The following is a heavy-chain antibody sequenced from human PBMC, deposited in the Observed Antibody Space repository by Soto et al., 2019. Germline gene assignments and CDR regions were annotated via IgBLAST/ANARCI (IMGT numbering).Heavy chain of an antibody. V-gene: IGHV1-18*04. CDR1: GYTFTSYG. CDR3: ARGSSSGYYYYYYGMDV. J-gene: IGHJ6*02. D-gene: IGHD3-22*01. CDR2: ISAYNGNT. Sequence: PGASVKVSCKASGYTFTSYGISWVRQAPGQGLEWMGWISAYNGNTNYAQKLQGRVTMTTDTSTSTAYMELRSLRSDDTAVYYCARGSSSGYYYYYYGMDVWGQGTTVTVSS.